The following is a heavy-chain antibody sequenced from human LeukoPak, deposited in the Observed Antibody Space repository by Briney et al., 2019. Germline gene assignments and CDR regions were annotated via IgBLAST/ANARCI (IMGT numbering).Heavy chain of an antibody. V-gene: IGHV5-51*01. D-gene: IGHD6-13*01. CDR3: ARHGTPAAAGSVFDI. Sequence: GESLKISGKGSGYRFSDYWIGWVRQMPGKGLEWMGVIYPSDSHNKYSPSFQGQVTISADKSINTAHLQWSSLKASDTAMYYCARHGTPAAAGSVFDIWGQGTMVTVSS. CDR1: GYRFSDYW. J-gene: IGHJ3*02. CDR2: IYPSDSHN.